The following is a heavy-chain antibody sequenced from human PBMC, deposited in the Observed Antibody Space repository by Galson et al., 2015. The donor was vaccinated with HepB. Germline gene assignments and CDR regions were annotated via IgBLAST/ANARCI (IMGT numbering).Heavy chain of an antibody. CDR2: IYPGDSDT. CDR1: GYSFTSYW. V-gene: IGHV5-51*01. J-gene: IGHJ5*02. D-gene: IGHD3-16*02. Sequence: QSGAEVKKPGESLKISCTGSGYSFTSYWIGWVRQMPGKGLEWMGIIYPGDSDTRYSPSFQGQVTISADKSISTAYLQWSSLKASDTAMYYCARQGGVDYIWGSYRYGWFDPWGQGTLVTVSS. CDR3: ARQGGVDYIWGSYRYGWFDP.